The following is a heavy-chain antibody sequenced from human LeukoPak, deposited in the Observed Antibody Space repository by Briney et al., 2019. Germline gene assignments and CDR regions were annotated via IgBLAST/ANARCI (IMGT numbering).Heavy chain of an antibody. D-gene: IGHD1-1*01. Sequence: SVKVSCKASGGTFSSYAISWVRQAPGQGLEWMGGIIPIFGTANYAQKFQGRVTITADESTSTAYMELRSLRSDDTAVYYCARDAYNWNDAPLDYWGQGTLVTVSS. J-gene: IGHJ4*02. CDR3: ARDAYNWNDAPLDY. V-gene: IGHV1-69*13. CDR2: IIPIFGTA. CDR1: GGTFSSYA.